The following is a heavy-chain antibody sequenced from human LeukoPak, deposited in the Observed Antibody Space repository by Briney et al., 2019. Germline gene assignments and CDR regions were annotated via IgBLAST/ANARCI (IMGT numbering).Heavy chain of an antibody. V-gene: IGHV3-9*01. CDR3: AMSRHYYDSSGYPADY. Sequence: TGGSLRLSCAASGFTFDDYAMHWVWQAPGKGLEWVSGISWNSGSIGYADSVKGRFTISRDNAKNSLYLQMNSLRAEDTALYYCAMSRHYYDSSGYPADYWGQGTLVTVSS. D-gene: IGHD3-22*01. CDR1: GFTFDDYA. J-gene: IGHJ4*02. CDR2: ISWNSGSI.